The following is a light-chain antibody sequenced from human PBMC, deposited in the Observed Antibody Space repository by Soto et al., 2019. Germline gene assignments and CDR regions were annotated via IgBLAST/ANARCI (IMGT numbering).Light chain of an antibody. Sequence: QSVLTQPASVSGSPGQSITISCTGPSIDVGGYDYVSWYQLHPGKAPKLMVFEVDNRPSGVSYRFSGSKSGNTASLTISGLQAEDEADYFCSSYSISTAYLFGTGTKVTVL. CDR3: SSYSISTAYL. CDR2: EVD. J-gene: IGLJ1*01. V-gene: IGLV2-14*01. CDR1: SIDVGGYDY.